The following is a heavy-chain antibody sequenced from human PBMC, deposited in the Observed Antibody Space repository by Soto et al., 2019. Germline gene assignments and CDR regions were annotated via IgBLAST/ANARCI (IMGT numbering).Heavy chain of an antibody. D-gene: IGHD3-3*01. CDR2: INPNSGGT. Sequence: ASVKVSCKASGYTFTGYYMHWVRQAPGQGHEWMGWINPNSGGTNYAQKFQGWVTMTRDTSISTAYMELSRLRSDDTAVYYCARAHYDFWSGYSGSYFDYWGQGTLVTVSS. J-gene: IGHJ4*02. CDR1: GYTFTGYY. V-gene: IGHV1-2*04. CDR3: ARAHYDFWSGYSGSYFDY.